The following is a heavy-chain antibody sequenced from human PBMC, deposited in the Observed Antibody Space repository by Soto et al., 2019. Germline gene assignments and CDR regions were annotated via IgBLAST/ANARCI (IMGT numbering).Heavy chain of an antibody. Sequence: PGGSLRLSCAGSGFTFGDSYMSWIRQAPGKGLEWLSYISPGSRYPAYADSVKGRFTISRDNAKRSLYLQMMSLTAEDTAIYYCVRGGGGGLFDPWGQGTMVTVSS. CDR2: ISPGSRYP. CDR1: GFTFGDSY. J-gene: IGHJ5*02. CDR3: VRGGGGGLFDP. D-gene: IGHD2-15*01. V-gene: IGHV3-11*06.